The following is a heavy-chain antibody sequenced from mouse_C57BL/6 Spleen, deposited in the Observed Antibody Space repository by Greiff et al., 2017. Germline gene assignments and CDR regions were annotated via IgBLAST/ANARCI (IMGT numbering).Heavy chain of an antibody. J-gene: IGHJ4*01. CDR1: GFSLTSYG. Sequence: QVQLKQSGPGLVQPSQSLSITCTVSGFSLTSYGVHWVRQSPGKGLEWLGVIWRGGSTDYNAAFMSRLSITKDNSKSQVFFKMNSLQADDTAIYYCAKRGGPTIVTSYYAMDYWGQGTSVTVSS. CDR2: IWRGGST. CDR3: AKRGGPTIVTSYYAMDY. V-gene: IGHV2-5*01. D-gene: IGHD2-5*01.